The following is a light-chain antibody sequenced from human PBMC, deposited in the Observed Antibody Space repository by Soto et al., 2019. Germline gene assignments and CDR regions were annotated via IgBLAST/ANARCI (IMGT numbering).Light chain of an antibody. V-gene: IGLV2-14*01. CDR2: DVS. J-gene: IGLJ2*01. CDR1: GSDVGAYNY. Sequence: QSALTQPASVSGSPGQSIAISCTGTGSDVGAYNYVSWYQQHPGKDPKLIIFDVSSRPSGVSDRFSGSKSGNTASLTISGLQPDDESDYYCSSYTGSTTLVFGGGTKVTVL. CDR3: SSYTGSTTLV.